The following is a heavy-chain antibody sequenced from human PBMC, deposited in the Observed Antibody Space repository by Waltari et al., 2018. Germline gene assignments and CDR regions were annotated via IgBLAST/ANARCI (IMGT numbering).Heavy chain of an antibody. V-gene: IGHV1-46*01. Sequence: QVQLVQSGAEVKKPGASVKVSCKASGYTFTSYYMPWVRQAPGQGLEWMGIINPSGGSTSYAQKFQGRVTMTRDTSTSTVYMELSSLRSEDTAVYYCARVTCGGDCYPPVYGMDVWGQGTTVTVSS. CDR3: ARVTCGGDCYPPVYGMDV. CDR1: GYTFTSYY. D-gene: IGHD2-21*01. J-gene: IGHJ6*02. CDR2: INPSGGST.